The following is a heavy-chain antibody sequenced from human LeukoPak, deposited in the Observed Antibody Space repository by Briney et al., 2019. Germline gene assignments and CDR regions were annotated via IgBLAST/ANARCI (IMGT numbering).Heavy chain of an antibody. CDR3: ARGMGMVVDY. CDR2: INHSGST. J-gene: IGHJ4*02. Sequence: SETLSITCAVYGGSFSGYYWSWIRQPPGKGLEWIGEINHSGSTNYNPSLKSRVTISVDTSKNQFSLKLSSVTAADTAVYYCARGMGMVVDYWGQGTLVTVSS. V-gene: IGHV4-34*01. D-gene: IGHD2-15*01. CDR1: GGSFSGYY.